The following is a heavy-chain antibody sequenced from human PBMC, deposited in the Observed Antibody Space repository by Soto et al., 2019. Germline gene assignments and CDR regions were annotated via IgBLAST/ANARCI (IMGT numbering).Heavy chain of an antibody. V-gene: IGHV3-33*01. CDR1: GFTFSSYG. J-gene: IGHJ6*03. D-gene: IGHD2-2*01. Sequence: QVQLVESGGGVVQPGRSLRLSCAASGFTFSSYGMHWVRQAPGKGLEWVAVIWYDGSNKYYADSVKGRFTISRDNSKNTLYLKMNSLRAEDTAVYYCARDRRDCSSTSCYDYYYYMDVWGKGTTVTVSS. CDR2: IWYDGSNK. CDR3: ARDRRDCSSTSCYDYYYYMDV.